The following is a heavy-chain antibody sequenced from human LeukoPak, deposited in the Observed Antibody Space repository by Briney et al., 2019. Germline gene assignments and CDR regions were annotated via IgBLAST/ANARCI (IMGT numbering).Heavy chain of an antibody. D-gene: IGHD3-10*01. J-gene: IGHJ3*02. CDR3: AKYGSGTFDI. CDR2: ISYDGSNK. CDR1: GFTFSSYS. V-gene: IGHV3-30*18. Sequence: GGSLRLSCAASGFTFSSYSMNWVRQAPGKGLEWVAVISYDGSNKYYADSVKGRFTISRDNSKNTLYLQMNSLRAEDTAVYYCAKYGSGTFDIWGQGTMVTVSS.